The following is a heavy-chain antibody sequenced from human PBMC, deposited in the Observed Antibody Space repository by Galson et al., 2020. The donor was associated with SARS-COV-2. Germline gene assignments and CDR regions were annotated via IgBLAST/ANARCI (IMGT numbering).Heavy chain of an antibody. J-gene: IGHJ4*02. V-gene: IGHV4-34*01. Sequence: SQASETLSLTCDVFRGSSGGNYCTWIRQSPGKGLEWIGEIHQSGSTNYNPSLQSRVSISVDTSKSQVSLKLSSMTAADTALYYCARSTRRKLKRGFSGHDSTHLDFWGQGSLVTVS. CDR3: ARSTRRKLKRGFSGHDSTHLDF. CDR2: IHQSGST. CDR1: RGSSGGNY. D-gene: IGHD5-12*01.